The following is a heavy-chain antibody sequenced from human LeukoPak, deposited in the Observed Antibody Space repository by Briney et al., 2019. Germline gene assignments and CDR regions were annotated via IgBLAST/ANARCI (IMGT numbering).Heavy chain of an antibody. V-gene: IGHV4-34*01. CDR3: ARMRCGHTDNRCYNY. CDR1: GVSVGGYY. J-gene: IGHJ4*02. CDR2: IRSGYT. Sequence: SETLSLTCAVHGVSVGGYYWSGIRQSPGKGLEWIGEIRSGYTNYNPSLKTRVTISADTSENQLSLRLTSVTAADTAVYYCARMRCGHTDNRCYNYWGQGTLVTVSS. D-gene: IGHD2-2*02.